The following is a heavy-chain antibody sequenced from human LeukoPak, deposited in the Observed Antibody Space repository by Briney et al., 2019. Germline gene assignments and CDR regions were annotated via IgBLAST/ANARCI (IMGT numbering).Heavy chain of an antibody. CDR2: LSSYNGNT. J-gene: IGHJ6*03. CDR3: ARAPRITILGVVTRYYYYMDV. CDR1: GYTFTSYG. Sequence: ASVKVSCKASGYTFTSYGISWVRQAPGQGLEWMGWLSSYNGNTNYAQKFQGRVTMTTDTSTSTAYMDLRSLRSDDTAVYYCARAPRITILGVVTRYYYYMDVWGKGPTVTVSS. V-gene: IGHV1-18*01. D-gene: IGHD3-3*01.